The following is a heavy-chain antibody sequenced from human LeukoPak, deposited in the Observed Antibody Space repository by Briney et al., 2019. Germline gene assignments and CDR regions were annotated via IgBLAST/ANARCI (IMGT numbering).Heavy chain of an antibody. D-gene: IGHD4-17*01. V-gene: IGHV3-23*01. Sequence: GGSLRLSCAVSGFTFSSYAMNWVRQAPGKGLEWVSAISGSGGSTYYADSVKGRFTISRDKSKNTLYLQMNSLRAEDTAVYYCAKPTTVTGFYYFDYWGQGTLVTVSS. CDR2: ISGSGGST. CDR1: GFTFSSYA. CDR3: AKPTTVTGFYYFDY. J-gene: IGHJ4*02.